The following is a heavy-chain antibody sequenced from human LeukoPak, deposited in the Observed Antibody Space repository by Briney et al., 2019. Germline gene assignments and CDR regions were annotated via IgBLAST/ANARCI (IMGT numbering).Heavy chain of an antibody. Sequence: SETLSLTCTVSGGSISSGSYYWSWIRQPAGKGLEWIGRIYTSGSTNYNPSLKSRVTISVDTSKNQFPLKLSSVTAADTAVYYCARDFVVVVPAAYKRDYYYYYYMDVWGKGTTVTVSS. CDR3: ARDFVVVVPAAYKRDYYYYYYMDV. D-gene: IGHD2-2*01. V-gene: IGHV4-61*02. CDR1: GGSISSGSYY. CDR2: IYTSGST. J-gene: IGHJ6*03.